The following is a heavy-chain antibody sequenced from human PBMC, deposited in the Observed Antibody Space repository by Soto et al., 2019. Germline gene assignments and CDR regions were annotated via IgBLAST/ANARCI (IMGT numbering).Heavy chain of an antibody. CDR3: ARYDSSGYYDPFDY. CDR2: IYYSGST. Sequence: PSETLSVTCTVSGGSISSSSYYWGWIRQPPGKGLEWIGSIYYSGSTYYNPSLKSRVTISVDTSKNQFSLKLSSVTAADTAVYYCARYDSSGYYDPFDYWGQVTVVTVSS. CDR1: GGSISSSSYY. J-gene: IGHJ4*02. V-gene: IGHV4-39*01. D-gene: IGHD3-22*01.